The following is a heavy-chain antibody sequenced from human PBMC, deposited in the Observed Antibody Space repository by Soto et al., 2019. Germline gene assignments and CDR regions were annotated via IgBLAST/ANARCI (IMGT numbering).Heavy chain of an antibody. CDR2: ISYDGSNK. J-gene: IGHJ4*02. CDR3: ARDLYDSSGCLDY. D-gene: IGHD3-22*01. CDR1: GFTFSSYA. Sequence: GGSLRHSCAASGFTFSSYAMHWVRQAPGKGLEWVAVISYDGSNKYYADSVKGRFTISRDNSKNTLYLQMNSLRAEDTAVYYCARDLYDSSGCLDYWGQGTLVTVSS. V-gene: IGHV3-30-3*01.